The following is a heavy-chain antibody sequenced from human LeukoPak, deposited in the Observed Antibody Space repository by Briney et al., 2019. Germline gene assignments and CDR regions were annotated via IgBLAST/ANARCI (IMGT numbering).Heavy chain of an antibody. J-gene: IGHJ3*02. CDR3: ARGDYYDSSGYYSTGAFDI. CDR1: GFTFSSYS. CDR2: VSTSATYI. V-gene: IGHV3-21*06. Sequence: GGSLGLSCAPSGFTFSSYSMNWVRQAPGKGLEWVSSVSTSATYIYYADSLKGRFTMSRDNAKNSLYLQMNSLRAEDTAVYYCARGDYYDSSGYYSTGAFDIWGQGTMVTVSS. D-gene: IGHD3-22*01.